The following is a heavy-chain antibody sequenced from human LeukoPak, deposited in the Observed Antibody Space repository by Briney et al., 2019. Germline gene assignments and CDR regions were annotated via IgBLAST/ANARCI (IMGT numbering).Heavy chain of an antibody. CDR2: IYTSGST. CDR1: GGSISSGSYY. Sequence: PSQTLSLTCTVSGGSISSGSYYWSWIRQPAGKGLEWIGRIYTSGSTNYNPSLKSRFTISVDTSNNQFSLKLSSVTAADTAVYYCARGPLGLSCMDVWGKGTTVTVSS. CDR3: ARGPLGLSCMDV. J-gene: IGHJ6*04. D-gene: IGHD3-16*01. V-gene: IGHV4-61*02.